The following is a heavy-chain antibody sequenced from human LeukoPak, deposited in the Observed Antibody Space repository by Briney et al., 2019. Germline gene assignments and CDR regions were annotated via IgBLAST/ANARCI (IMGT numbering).Heavy chain of an antibody. CDR1: GYTFTGYY. CDR3: ARNSYDSSGYYSKYFQH. Sequence: GASVKVSCKASGYTFTGYYMHWVRQAPGQGLEWMGGIIPIFGTANYAQKFQGRVTITTDESTSTAYMELSSLRSEDTAVYYCARNSYDSSGYYSKYFQHWGQGTLVTVSS. V-gene: IGHV1-69*05. CDR2: IIPIFGTA. D-gene: IGHD3-22*01. J-gene: IGHJ1*01.